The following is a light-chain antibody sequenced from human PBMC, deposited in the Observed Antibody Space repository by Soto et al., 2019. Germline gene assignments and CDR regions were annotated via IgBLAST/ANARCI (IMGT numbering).Light chain of an antibody. CDR1: EIGSES. CDR3: QVWHTSGAQWV. CDR2: DDS. Sequence: SYVLTQPPSVSVAPGQTARINCEGNEIGSESVQWYQQKPGQAPVLVVHDDSDRPSGIPERFSGSNSGNTATLTVSRVEAGDEADYYCQVWHTSGAQWVFGGGTKLTVL. V-gene: IGLV3-21*02. J-gene: IGLJ3*02.